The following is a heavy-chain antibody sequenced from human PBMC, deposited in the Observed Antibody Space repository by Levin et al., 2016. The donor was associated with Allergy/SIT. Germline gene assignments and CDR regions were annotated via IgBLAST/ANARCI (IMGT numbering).Heavy chain of an antibody. CDR2: INHSGST. V-gene: IGHV4-34*01. Sequence: SETLSLTCTVSGGSISSDYWTWIRQPPGKGLEWIGEINHSGSTNYNPSLKSRVTISVDTSKNQFSLKLSSVTAADTAVYYCARARSAAGHDYWGQGTLVTVSS. J-gene: IGHJ4*02. CDR3: ARARSAAGHDY. D-gene: IGHD6-13*01. CDR1: GGSISSDY.